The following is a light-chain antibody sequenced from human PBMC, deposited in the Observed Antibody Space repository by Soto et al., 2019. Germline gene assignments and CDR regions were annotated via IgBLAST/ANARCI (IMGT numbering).Light chain of an antibody. CDR1: SSDVGSYNL. J-gene: IGLJ1*01. CDR2: EGS. V-gene: IGLV2-23*01. CDR3: CSYAGSSFYV. Sequence: QSVLTQPASVSGSPGQSITISCTGTSSDVGSYNLVSWYQQHPGKAPKLMIYEGSKRPSGVSNRFSGSKSGNTASLTISGLQAEDEAVYYCCSYAGSSFYVFGTGTKVTVL.